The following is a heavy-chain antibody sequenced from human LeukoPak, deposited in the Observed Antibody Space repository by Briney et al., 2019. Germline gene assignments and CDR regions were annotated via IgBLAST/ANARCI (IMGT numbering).Heavy chain of an antibody. J-gene: IGHJ5*02. V-gene: IGHV1-18*01. CDR2: ISAYNGNT. D-gene: IGHD6-13*01. CDR1: GYTFTSYG. Sequence: ASVKVSCKASGYTFTSYGISWVRQAPGQGLEWMGWISAYNGNTIYAQKLQGRVTMTTDTSTSTAYMELRSLRSDDTAVYYCARVSPEGDSSSWYPGWFDPWGQGTLVTVSS. CDR3: ARVSPEGDSSSWYPGWFDP.